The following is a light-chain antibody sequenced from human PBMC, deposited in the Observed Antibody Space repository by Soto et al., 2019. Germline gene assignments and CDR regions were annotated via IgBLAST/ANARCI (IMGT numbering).Light chain of an antibody. Sequence: QSVLTQPASVSGSPGQSITISCTGTSSDVGGYNAVSWYQQHPGRAPKLMIYEVTKRPSGVPDRFSGSKSGSTASLTVSGLQAEDEADYYCSSYAGSNNLGVFGTGTKVTVL. CDR1: SSDVGGYNA. CDR3: SSYAGSNNLGV. CDR2: EVT. J-gene: IGLJ1*01. V-gene: IGLV2-8*01.